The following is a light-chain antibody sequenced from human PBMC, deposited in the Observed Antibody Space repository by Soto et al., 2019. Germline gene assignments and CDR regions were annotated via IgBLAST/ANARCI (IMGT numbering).Light chain of an antibody. CDR1: QDIRNY. J-gene: IGKJ4*01. CDR3: LQHNSYPLT. Sequence: DIQMTQSPPSLSASVGDRVTITCRASQDIRNYLGWYQQKPGKAPKCLIYAASSLQSGVPSRFSGSGSGTEFTLTISSLQPEDFVTYYCLQHNSYPLTFGGGTKVEIK. CDR2: AAS. V-gene: IGKV1-17*01.